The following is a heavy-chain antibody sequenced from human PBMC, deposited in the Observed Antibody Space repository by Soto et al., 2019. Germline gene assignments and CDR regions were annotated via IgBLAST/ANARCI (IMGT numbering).Heavy chain of an antibody. CDR2: INPSGGST. D-gene: IGHD3-10*01. CDR1: GYTFTSYY. Sequence: ASVKVSCKASGYTFTSYYMHWVRQAPGQGLEWMGIINPSGGSTSYAQKFQGRVTMTRDTSTSTVYMELSSLRSEDTAEYYCARDGAPTSSGDYYYYGMDVWGQGTTVTVSS. CDR3: ARDGAPTSSGDYYYYGMDV. J-gene: IGHJ6*02. V-gene: IGHV1-46*01.